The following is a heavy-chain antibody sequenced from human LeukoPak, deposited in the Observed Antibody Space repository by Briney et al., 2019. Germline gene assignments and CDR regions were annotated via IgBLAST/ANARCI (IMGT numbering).Heavy chain of an antibody. V-gene: IGHV1-69*05. CDR3: ARDPLSDPPGDY. CDR1: GGTFTSYA. CDR2: IIPIFGTA. J-gene: IGHJ4*02. Sequence: SVKVSCKASGGTFTSYAISWVRQAPGQGLEWMGRIIPIFGTANYAQRFQGRVTITTDESTSTAYMELSSLRSEDTAVYYCARDPLSDPPGDYWGQGTLVTVSS.